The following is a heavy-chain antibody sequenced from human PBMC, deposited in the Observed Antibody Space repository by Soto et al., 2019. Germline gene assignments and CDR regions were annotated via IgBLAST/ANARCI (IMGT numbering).Heavy chain of an antibody. CDR2: IYNDGTYS. Sequence: HPGGSLRLSCAASGFIFKMYWMHWVRQSPGKGLVWISRIYNDGTYSDYADSVRGRFTISRDNVNDTLYLQMNNLRAEDSGLYYCTRGPRPISTGTGAYWGQGTQVTVPQ. J-gene: IGHJ4*02. CDR3: TRGPRPISTGTGAY. V-gene: IGHV3-74*01. D-gene: IGHD3-10*01. CDR1: GFIFKMYW.